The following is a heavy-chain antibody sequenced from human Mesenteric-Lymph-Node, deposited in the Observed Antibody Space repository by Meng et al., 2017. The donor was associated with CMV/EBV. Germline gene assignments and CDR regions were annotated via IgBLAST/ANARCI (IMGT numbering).Heavy chain of an antibody. D-gene: IGHD3-3*01. Sequence: GGSLRLSCAASGFIFGGYSMNWVRQAPGKGLEWVANIKQDGSEKYYVDSVKGRFTISRDNAKNSLYLQMNSLRAEDTAVYYCARKTIFGVVGLDAFDIWGQGTMVTVSS. CDR3: ARKTIFGVVGLDAFDI. J-gene: IGHJ3*02. CDR2: IKQDGSEK. V-gene: IGHV3-7*01. CDR1: GFIFGGYS.